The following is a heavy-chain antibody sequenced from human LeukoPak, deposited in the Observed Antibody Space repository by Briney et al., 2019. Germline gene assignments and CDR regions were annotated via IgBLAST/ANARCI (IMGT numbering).Heavy chain of an antibody. V-gene: IGHV3-7*02. CDR1: GFTFSSYW. CDR3: ATNLNYDREFDY. J-gene: IGHJ4*02. Sequence: GGSLRLSCAASGFTFSSYWMSWVRQAPGKGLEWVANIKQDGSEKYYVDSVKGRVTISRDNAKNSLYLQMNSLRAEDTAVYYCATNLNYDREFDYWGQGTLVTVSS. CDR2: IKQDGSEK. D-gene: IGHD3-22*01.